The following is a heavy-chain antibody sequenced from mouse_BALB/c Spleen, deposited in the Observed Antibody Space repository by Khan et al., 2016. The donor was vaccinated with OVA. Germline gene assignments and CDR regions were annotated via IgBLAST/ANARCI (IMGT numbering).Heavy chain of an antibody. CDR3: ARDYWFAY. J-gene: IGHJ3*01. CDR2: ISSGGST. Sequence: EVQLVESGGGLVKPGGSLKLSCAASGFTFSNYAMSWVRQTPEKRLEWVASISSGGSTYYPDSVKGRFTISRDNARNILYLQMSSLRSEDTAIYYWARDYWFAYWGQGTLVTVSA. V-gene: IGHV5-6-5*01. CDR1: GFTFSNYA.